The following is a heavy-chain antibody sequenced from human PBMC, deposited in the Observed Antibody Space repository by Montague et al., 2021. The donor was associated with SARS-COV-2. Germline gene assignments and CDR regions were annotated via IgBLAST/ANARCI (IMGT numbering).Heavy chain of an antibody. Sequence: SLRLSCAASGFTFSSYSMNWVRQAPGKGLEWVSSISSSSYIYYADSVKGRYTISRDNAKNSLYLQMNSLRAEDTAVYYCARDFGYYYGSGSYPTFDYWGQGTLVTVSS. CDR3: ARDFGYYYGSGSYPTFDY. CDR1: GFTFSSYS. D-gene: IGHD3-10*01. J-gene: IGHJ4*02. V-gene: IGHV3-21*01. CDR2: ISSSSYI.